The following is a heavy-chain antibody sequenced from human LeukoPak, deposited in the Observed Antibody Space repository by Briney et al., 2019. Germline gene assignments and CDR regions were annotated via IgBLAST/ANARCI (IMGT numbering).Heavy chain of an antibody. D-gene: IGHD5-12*01. CDR1: GFTFSSYA. Sequence: GRSLRLSCAASGFTFSSYAMHWVRQAPGKGPEWVAVISYDGSNKYYADSVKGRFTISRDNSKNTLYLQMNSLRAEDTAVYYCARDDSGYDYPYWGQGTLVTVSS. V-gene: IGHV3-30-3*01. CDR2: ISYDGSNK. J-gene: IGHJ4*02. CDR3: ARDDSGYDYPY.